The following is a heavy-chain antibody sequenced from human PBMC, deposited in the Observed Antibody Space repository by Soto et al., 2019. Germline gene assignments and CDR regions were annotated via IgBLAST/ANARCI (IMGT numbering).Heavy chain of an antibody. CDR1: GYTFTSSA. D-gene: IGHD3-22*01. CDR2: ISTYNGNT. CDR3: ARTYYYDSYAAFDI. J-gene: IGHJ3*02. Sequence: GASVKVSCKASGYTFTSSAITWVRQAPGQGLEWMGWISTYNGNTNYAQNLQGRVTMTTDTFTSTAYVEIRSLRSDDTAVYYCARTYYYDSYAAFDIWGQGTMVTVS. V-gene: IGHV1-18*01.